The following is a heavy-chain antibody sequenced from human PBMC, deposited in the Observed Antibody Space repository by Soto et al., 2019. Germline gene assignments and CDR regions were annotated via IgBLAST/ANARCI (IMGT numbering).Heavy chain of an antibody. CDR3: ARGTAFVLPIES. CDR2: IIPIIDTT. V-gene: IGHV1-69*01. CDR1: GGSFSSHA. J-gene: IGHJ4*02. D-gene: IGHD2-8*01. Sequence: QVQLVQSGAEVKKPGSSVKVSCKSSGGSFSSHAINWVRQAPGQGFEWMGGIIPIIDTTKYAQKVQGRVAITADASTYTAYMELSSLRSDDTAVYSCARGTAFVLPIESWGQGTLVTVSS.